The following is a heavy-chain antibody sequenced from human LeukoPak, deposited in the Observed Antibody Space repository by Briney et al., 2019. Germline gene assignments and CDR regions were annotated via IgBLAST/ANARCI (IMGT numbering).Heavy chain of an antibody. CDR3: AKSGGYGLIDY. CDR1: GGSISTYY. Sequence: SETLSLTCTVSGGSISTYYWGWIRQPPGKGLEWIGSIYSSGSTYYNSSLKSRVTISIDTSKNQVSLKMSSVTAADTAVYYCAKSGGYGLIDYWGQGTLVTVSS. V-gene: IGHV4-59*05. D-gene: IGHD6-25*01. J-gene: IGHJ4*01. CDR2: IYSSGST.